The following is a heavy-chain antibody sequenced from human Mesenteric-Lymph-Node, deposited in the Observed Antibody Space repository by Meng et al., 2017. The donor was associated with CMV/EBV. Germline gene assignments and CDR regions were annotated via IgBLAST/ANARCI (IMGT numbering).Heavy chain of an antibody. Sequence: CVASGFSFRGNRKTWVGEAQGTGLKWVGNRRKDGSKEYNEDSVKGRVTITRDNAKNSLYLQMNGMRAKDTDIYYCARGRYSYSSYFDWWGQGTLVTVSS. CDR1: GFSFRGNR. CDR3: ARGRYSYSSYFDW. D-gene: IGHD5-18*01. V-gene: IGHV3-7*01. CDR2: RRKDGSKE. J-gene: IGHJ4*02.